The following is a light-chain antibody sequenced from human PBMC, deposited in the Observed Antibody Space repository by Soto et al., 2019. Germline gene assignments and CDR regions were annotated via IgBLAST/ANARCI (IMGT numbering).Light chain of an antibody. CDR3: HQYDSSPLT. J-gene: IGKJ4*01. V-gene: IGKV3-20*01. CDR2: GAS. Sequence: EIVLTQSPGTLSLSPGERATLSCRASQSVSSSYLSWYQQQPGQAPSLLIYGASSRATGIPDRFSGSGSGTDFTISIRGLEPVDFSVYYCHQYDSSPLTFGGGTKVEIK. CDR1: QSVSSSY.